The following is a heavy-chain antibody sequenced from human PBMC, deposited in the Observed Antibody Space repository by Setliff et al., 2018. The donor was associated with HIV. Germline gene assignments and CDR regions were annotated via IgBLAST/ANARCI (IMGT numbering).Heavy chain of an antibody. J-gene: IGHJ6*02. D-gene: IGHD6-13*01. CDR3: ASSWSRVPYYGMDV. CDR1: GYTFTSDD. CDR2: MNPNGGNT. Sequence: GASVKVSCKASGYTFTSDDINRVRQATGQGPEWMGWMNPNGGNTGYAPKLQGRVTMTRNTSISTAYMELSSLRSDDTAVYYCASSWSRVPYYGMDVWGQGTTVTVSS. V-gene: IGHV1-8*02.